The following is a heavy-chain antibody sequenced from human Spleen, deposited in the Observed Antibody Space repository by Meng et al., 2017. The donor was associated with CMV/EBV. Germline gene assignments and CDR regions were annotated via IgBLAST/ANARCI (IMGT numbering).Heavy chain of an antibody. CDR2: IWYDGSNK. CDR3: AKDLSHGYYYESTPSCGMDV. V-gene: IGHV3-33*03. J-gene: IGHJ6*02. D-gene: IGHD3-22*01. Sequence: GGSLRLSCAASGCTFSSYCMHWVRQAPGKGLEWVAVIWYDGSNKYYADSVKGRFTISRDNSKNTLYLQMNSLRVDYSAVYYCAKDLSHGYYYESTPSCGMDVWGQGTTVTVSS. CDR1: GCTFSSYC.